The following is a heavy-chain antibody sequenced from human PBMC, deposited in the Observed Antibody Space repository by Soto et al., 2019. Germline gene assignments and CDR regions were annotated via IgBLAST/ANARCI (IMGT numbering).Heavy chain of an antibody. CDR3: ARVRYYYDSSGYQEPFDY. Sequence: QVQLVQSGAEVKKPGSSVKVSCKASGGTFSSYAISWVRQAPGQGLEWMGGIIPIFGTANYAQKFQGRVTITADESTSTAYMELSSLRSEDTDVYYCARVRYYYDSSGYQEPFDYWGQGTLVTVAS. CDR1: GGTFSSYA. D-gene: IGHD3-22*01. V-gene: IGHV1-69*12. J-gene: IGHJ4*02. CDR2: IIPIFGTA.